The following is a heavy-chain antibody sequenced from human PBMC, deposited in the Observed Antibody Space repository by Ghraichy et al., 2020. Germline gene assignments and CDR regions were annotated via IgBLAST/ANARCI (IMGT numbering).Heavy chain of an antibody. J-gene: IGHJ4*02. Sequence: SETLSLTCIVSGGSISSYYWSWIRQPPGKGLEWIGYIYYTGSTNYNPSLKSRVTISVDTSKNQFSLKLSSVTAADTAVYFCARAGTAMTQLHYWGQGALVTVSS. CDR2: IYYTGST. CDR1: GGSISSYY. CDR3: ARAGTAMTQLHY. D-gene: IGHD5-18*01. V-gene: IGHV4-59*01.